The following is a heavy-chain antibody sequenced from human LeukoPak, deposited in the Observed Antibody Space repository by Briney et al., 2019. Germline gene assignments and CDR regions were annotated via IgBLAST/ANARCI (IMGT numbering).Heavy chain of an antibody. CDR1: GFTFSSYS. CDR3: ARVRRGRATQTPSAPRYYYGMDV. D-gene: IGHD3-16*01. CDR2: ISSSSSYI. J-gene: IGHJ6*02. V-gene: IGHV3-21*01. Sequence: GGSLRLSCAASGFTFSSYSMNWVRQAPGKGLEWVSSISSSSSYIYYADSVKGRFTISRDNAKNSLYLQMNSLRAEDTAVYYCARVRRGRATQTPSAPRYYYGMDVWGQGTTVTVSS.